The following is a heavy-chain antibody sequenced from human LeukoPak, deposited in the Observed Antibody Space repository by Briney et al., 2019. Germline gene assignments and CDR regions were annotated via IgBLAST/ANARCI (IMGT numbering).Heavy chain of an antibody. J-gene: IGHJ4*02. CDR2: ISSNGGST. D-gene: IGHD3-10*01. CDR1: GFTFSSYA. Sequence: GGSLRLSCAASGFTFSSYAMHWVRQAPGKGLEYVSAISSNGGSTYYANSVKGRFTISRDNSKNTLYLQMGRLRAEDMAVYYCARSYYYGSGSYCNYWGQGTLVTVSS. V-gene: IGHV3-64*01. CDR3: ARSYYYGSGSYCNY.